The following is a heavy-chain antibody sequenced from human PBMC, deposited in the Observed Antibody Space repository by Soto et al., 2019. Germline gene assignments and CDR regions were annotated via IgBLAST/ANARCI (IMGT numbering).Heavy chain of an antibody. CDR2: SHQSGST. CDR1: GVSISSHDW. D-gene: IGHD6-13*01. V-gene: IGHV4-4*02. J-gene: IGHJ4*02. Sequence: QVQLQESGPGLVKPSGTLSLTCAVSGVSISSHDWWTWVRQPPGKGLEWIGESHQSGSTNYNSSLESRVTIEVDTSKNQFSLKLRCVTVADTAVYYCATRDNSRFYWGQGTLVTVSS. CDR3: ATRDNSRFY.